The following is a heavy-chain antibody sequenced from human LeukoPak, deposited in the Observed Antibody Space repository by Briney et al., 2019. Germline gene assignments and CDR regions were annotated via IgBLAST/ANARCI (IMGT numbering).Heavy chain of an antibody. CDR2: ISSSSSYI. CDR3: ARDGVTGGSCLDY. CDR1: GFTFGDYA. D-gene: IGHD2-15*01. Sequence: GGSLRLSCTASGFTFGDYAMTWVRQAPGKGLEWVSSISSSSSYIYYADSVKGRFTISRDNAKNSLYLQMNSLRAEDTAVYYCARDGVTGGSCLDYWGQGTLVTVSS. J-gene: IGHJ4*02. V-gene: IGHV3-21*01.